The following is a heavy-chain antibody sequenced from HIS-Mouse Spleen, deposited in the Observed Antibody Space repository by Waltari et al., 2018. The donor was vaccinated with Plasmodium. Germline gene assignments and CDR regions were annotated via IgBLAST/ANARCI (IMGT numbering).Heavy chain of an antibody. CDR2: IYWDDDK. J-gene: IGHJ5*02. CDR3: AHSGGIITIFGVVISNWFDP. Sequence: QITLKESGPTLVKPTQTLTLTCPFSGFSLSTSGVGVGWIRPPPGKPLEGLALIYWDDDKRYSPSLKSRLTITKDTSKNQVVLTMTNMDPVDAATYYCAHSGGIITIFGVVISNWFDPWGQGTLVTVSS. D-gene: IGHD3-3*01. V-gene: IGHV2-5*02. CDR1: GFSLSTSGVG.